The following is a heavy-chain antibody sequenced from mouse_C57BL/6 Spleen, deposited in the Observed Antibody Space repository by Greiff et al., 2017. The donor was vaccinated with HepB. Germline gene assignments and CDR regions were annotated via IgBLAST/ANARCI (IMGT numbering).Heavy chain of an antibody. D-gene: IGHD2-4*01. V-gene: IGHV1-82*01. CDR1: GYAFSSSW. Sequence: VQLQQSGPELVKPGASVKISCKASGYAFSSSWMNWVKQSPGKGLEWIGRIYPGDGDTNYNGKFKGKATLTADKSSSTAYMQLSSLTSEDSAVYFCARSDYDYSWFAYWGQGTLVTVSA. CDR2: IYPGDGDT. CDR3: ARSDYDYSWFAY. J-gene: IGHJ3*01.